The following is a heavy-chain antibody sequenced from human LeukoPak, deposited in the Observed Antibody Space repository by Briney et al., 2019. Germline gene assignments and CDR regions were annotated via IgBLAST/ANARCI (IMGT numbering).Heavy chain of an antibody. Sequence: PGGSLRLSCAASGFTFSNYAMTWVRQAPGKGLEWVSTISGSGGSTYYADSVKGRFTISRDNSKNTLYLQMNSLRAEDTAVYYWAKDPGPNYSSNWADWGQGTLVTVSS. V-gene: IGHV3-23*01. D-gene: IGHD6-13*01. CDR2: ISGSGGST. J-gene: IGHJ4*02. CDR1: GFTFSNYA. CDR3: AKDPGPNYSSNWAD.